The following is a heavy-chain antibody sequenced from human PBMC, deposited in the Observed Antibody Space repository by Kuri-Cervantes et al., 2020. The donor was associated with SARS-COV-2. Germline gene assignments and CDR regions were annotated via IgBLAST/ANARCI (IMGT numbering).Heavy chain of an antibody. CDR2: ISSSGSTI. Sequence: GGSLRLSCAASGFTFSSYAMSWVRQAPGKGLEWVSYISSSGSTIYYADSVKGRFTISRDNAKKSLYLQMNSLRADDTAVYCCARVFYSSSWYVLWFFDIWGHGTLVTVSS. D-gene: IGHD6-13*01. CDR3: ARVFYSSSWYVLWFFDI. V-gene: IGHV3-48*03. J-gene: IGHJ2*01. CDR1: GFTFSSYA.